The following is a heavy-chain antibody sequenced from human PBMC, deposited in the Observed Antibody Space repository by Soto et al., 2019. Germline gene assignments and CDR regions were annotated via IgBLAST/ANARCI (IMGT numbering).Heavy chain of an antibody. Sequence: EVPLVESGGGLVQPGGSLRLSCAASGFTFSSYDMHWVRQVAGKGLEWVSAIGVAGDTYYPDSVKGRFTISSDNAKNSLYRQMNSLRAEDTAVYYCASGGWGSSWYGVGSRIDYWGQGTLVTVSS. D-gene: IGHD6-13*01. CDR3: ASGGWGSSWYGVGSRIDY. CDR2: IGVAGDT. CDR1: GFTFSSYD. J-gene: IGHJ4*02. V-gene: IGHV3-13*01.